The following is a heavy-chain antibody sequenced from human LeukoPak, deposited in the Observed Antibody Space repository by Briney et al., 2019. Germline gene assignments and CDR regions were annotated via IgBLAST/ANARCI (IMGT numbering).Heavy chain of an antibody. CDR3: ARHAVNYDFWSGYYTGHGPYYFDY. J-gene: IGHJ4*02. V-gene: IGHV4-59*08. CDR1: GGPISSYY. CDR2: IYYSGST. Sequence: SETLSLTCTVSGGPISSYYWSWIRQPPGKGLEWIGYIYYSGSTNYNPSLKSRVTISVDTSKNQFSLKLSSVTAADTAVYYCARHAVNYDFWSGYYTGHGPYYFDYWGQGTLVTVSS. D-gene: IGHD3-3*01.